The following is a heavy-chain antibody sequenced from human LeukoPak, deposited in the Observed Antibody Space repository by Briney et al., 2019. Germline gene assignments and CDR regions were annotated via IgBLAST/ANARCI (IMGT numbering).Heavy chain of an antibody. V-gene: IGHV3-48*02. Sequence: GGSLRLSCGASAVIFSGYSMNWVRQAPGKGLEWISYISANSSIIHYADSVKGRFTISRDNAKRSLYLQMSSLRDEDTAVYYCCRPNWFDSWGPGTLVTVSS. CDR1: AVIFSGYS. CDR2: ISANSSII. J-gene: IGHJ5*01. CDR3: CRPNWFDS.